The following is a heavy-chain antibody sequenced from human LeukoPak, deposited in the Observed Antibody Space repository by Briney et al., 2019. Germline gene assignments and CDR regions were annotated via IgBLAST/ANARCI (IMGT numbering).Heavy chain of an antibody. CDR2: IYPGGSDT. D-gene: IGHD2-21*01. CDR3: ARLAYCGGDCFYYFDY. CDR1: GYSFTSYW. J-gene: IGHJ4*02. Sequence: GESLKISCKGSGYSFTSYWVGWVRQMPGKGLEWMGIIYPGGSDTRYSPSFQGQVTISADKSISTAYLQWSSLKASDTGMYYCARLAYCGGDCFYYFDYWGQGTLVTVSS. V-gene: IGHV5-51*01.